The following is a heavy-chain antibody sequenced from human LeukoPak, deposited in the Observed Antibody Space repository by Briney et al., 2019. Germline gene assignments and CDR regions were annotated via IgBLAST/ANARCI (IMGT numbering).Heavy chain of an antibody. CDR3: ARGGTRSPID. CDR2: IKEDGSAT. J-gene: IGHJ4*02. V-gene: IGHV3-7*01. D-gene: IGHD2/OR15-2a*01. CDR1: GFTFSTNW. Sequence: GGSLRLSCAASGFTFSTNWMIWLRQAPEKGLEWVANIKEDGSATYYVDSVKGRFTIPRDNAKNSLYLQMNSLRAEDTANYYCARGGTRSPIDWGPGTLVTVSS.